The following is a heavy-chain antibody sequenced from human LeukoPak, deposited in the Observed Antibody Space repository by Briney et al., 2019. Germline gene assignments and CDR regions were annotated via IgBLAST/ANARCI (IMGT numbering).Heavy chain of an antibody. CDR3: AREGKSSLDYDILTGYLKRYWFDP. Sequence: SETLSLTCTVSGGSISSYYWSWIRQPPGKGPEWIGYIYYSGSTNYDPSLKSRVTISVDTSKNQFSLKLSSVTAADTAVYYCAREGKSSLDYDILTGYLKRYWFDPWGQGTLVTVSS. CDR2: IYYSGST. CDR1: GGSISSYY. J-gene: IGHJ5*02. V-gene: IGHV4-59*01. D-gene: IGHD3-9*01.